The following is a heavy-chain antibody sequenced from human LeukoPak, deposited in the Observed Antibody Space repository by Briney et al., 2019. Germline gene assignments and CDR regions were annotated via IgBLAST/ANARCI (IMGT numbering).Heavy chain of an antibody. CDR3: ARVRRDFWSGGRNDAFDI. CDR2: IYYSGST. CDR1: GGSISSSSYY. Sequence: SETLSLTCTVSGGSISSSSYYWGWIRQPPGKGLEWIGSIYYSGSTYYNPSHKSRVTISVDTSKNQFSLKLSSVTAADTAVYYCARVRRDFWSGGRNDAFDIWGQGTMVTVSS. J-gene: IGHJ3*02. D-gene: IGHD3-3*01. V-gene: IGHV4-39*01.